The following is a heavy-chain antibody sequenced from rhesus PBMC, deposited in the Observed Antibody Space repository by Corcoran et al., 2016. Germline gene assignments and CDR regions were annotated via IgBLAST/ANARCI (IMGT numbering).Heavy chain of an antibody. CDR3: ARAHFYDYDVRFDY. V-gene: IGHV4-160*01. J-gene: IGHJ4*01. Sequence: QVQLQESGPGLVKPSETLSLTCAVSGGSISSNYWSWLRPPPGQGLAGIGRISGSGGSTNYNPSLKSRVTISTDTSKNQFSLKLSSVTAADTAVYYCARAHFYDYDVRFDYWGQGVLVTVSS. CDR1: GGSISSNY. D-gene: IGHD3-40*01. CDR2: ISGSGGST.